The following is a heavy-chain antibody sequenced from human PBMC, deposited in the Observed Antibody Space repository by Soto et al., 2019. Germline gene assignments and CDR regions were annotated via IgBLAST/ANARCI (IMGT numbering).Heavy chain of an antibody. J-gene: IGHJ3*02. CDR2: ISWDSGSI. V-gene: IGHV3-9*01. Sequence: PGGSLRLSCAASGFTFDDYAMHWVRQDPGKGLEWVSGISWDSGSIIYADSVKGRFIISRDNAKNSLYLQMNSLRAEDTALYYCARDMIGDAFDIWGQGTMVTVSS. D-gene: IGHD2-21*01. CDR1: GFTFDDYA. CDR3: ARDMIGDAFDI.